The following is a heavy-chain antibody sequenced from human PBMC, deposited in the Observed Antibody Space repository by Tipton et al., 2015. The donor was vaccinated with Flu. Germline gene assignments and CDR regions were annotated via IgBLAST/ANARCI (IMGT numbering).Heavy chain of an antibody. J-gene: IGHJ6*03. V-gene: IGHV4-4*07. CDR3: AREQSHCSSTTCYFSGDYYYYYMDV. CDR2: IYTSGST. Sequence: TLSLTCTVSGGSINIYYWGWIRQPAGKGLEWIGRIYTSGSTTYNPSLKSRVTMSVDTSKNQFSLKLSSVTAADTAVYYCAREQSHCSSTTCYFSGDYYYYYMDVWGKGTTVTVSS. D-gene: IGHD2-2*01. CDR1: GGSINIYY.